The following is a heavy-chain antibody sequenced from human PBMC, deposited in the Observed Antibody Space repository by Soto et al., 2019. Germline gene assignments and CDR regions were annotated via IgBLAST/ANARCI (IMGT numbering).Heavy chain of an antibody. J-gene: IGHJ6*02. CDR3: ARDGDGFGELSETTYYYYGMDV. D-gene: IGHD3-10*01. CDR2: INPNSGGT. V-gene: IGHV1-2*04. CDR1: GYTFTGYY. Sequence: ASVKVSGKASGYTFTGYYMHWVRQAPGQGLEWMGWINPNSGGTNYAQKFQGWVTMTRDTSISTAYMELSRLRSDDTAVYYCARDGDGFGELSETTYYYYGMDVWGQGTTVTVSS.